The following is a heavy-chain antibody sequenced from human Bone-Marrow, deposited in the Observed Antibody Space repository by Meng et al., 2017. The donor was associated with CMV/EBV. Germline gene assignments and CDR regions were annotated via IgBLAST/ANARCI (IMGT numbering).Heavy chain of an antibody. CDR2: VYYTGST. CDR1: GGSITTFY. J-gene: IGHJ5*02. D-gene: IGHD2-8*01. Sequence: SETLSLTCTVSGGSITTFYWNWIRQPPRKGLEWIGNVYYTGSTNYNPSLKSRVTISLDTSKNQLSLKLNSLTTADTALYFCARGRSCVNGVCYDDHNYFGHWGQGTLVTVSS. V-gene: IGHV4-59*01. CDR3: ARGRSCVNGVCYDDHNYFGH.